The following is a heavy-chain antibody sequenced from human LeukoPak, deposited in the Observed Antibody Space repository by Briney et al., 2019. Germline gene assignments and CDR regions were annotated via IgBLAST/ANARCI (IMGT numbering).Heavy chain of an antibody. D-gene: IGHD3-10*01. J-gene: IGHJ4*02. Sequence: PGGSLRLSCAAPGFTFSDYYMSWIRQAPGKGLEWASYISSSGSTIYYADSVKGRFTISRDNAKNSLYLQMNSLRAEDTAVYYCASGDRTHMVRGVIITWGIDYWGQGTLVTVSS. CDR1: GFTFSDYY. V-gene: IGHV3-11*04. CDR3: ASGDRTHMVRGVIITWGIDY. CDR2: ISSSGSTI.